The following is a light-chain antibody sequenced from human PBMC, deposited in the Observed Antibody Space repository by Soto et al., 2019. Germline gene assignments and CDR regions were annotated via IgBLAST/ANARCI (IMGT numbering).Light chain of an antibody. CDR3: QQYENFPT. CDR2: DAS. V-gene: IGKV1-33*01. CDR1: QDITNF. J-gene: IGKJ5*01. Sequence: DIQMTQSPSSLSASVGDRVTITCQASQDITNFLIWYQQKPGKAPRLLIYDASKLEVGVPSRFSGRGSGTDFTLTISSLQPEDIATYYCQQYENFPTLGQGTRLEIK.